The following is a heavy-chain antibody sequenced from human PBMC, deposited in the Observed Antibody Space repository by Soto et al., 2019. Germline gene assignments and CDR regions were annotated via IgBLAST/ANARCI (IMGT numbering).Heavy chain of an antibody. J-gene: IGHJ4*02. V-gene: IGHV3-30*18. CDR2: MSYDGNNK. CDR1: GITFSSSG. CDR3: AKDDSSGYYSGLIDY. Sequence: GGSLRLSCAASGITFSSSGMHWVRQAPGKGMEWVAMMSYDGNNKYFADSVKGRFTISRDNSKNTLYLQMNSLRAEDTAVYYCAKDDSSGYYSGLIDYWGQGTLVTVSS. D-gene: IGHD3-22*01.